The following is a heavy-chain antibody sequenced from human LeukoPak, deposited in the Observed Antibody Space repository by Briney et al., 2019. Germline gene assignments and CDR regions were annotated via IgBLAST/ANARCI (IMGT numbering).Heavy chain of an antibody. CDR1: GYTFTDYY. Sequence: ASVKVSCKAFGYTFTDYYTHWVKEAPGKGLEWMGRVDPEDGETTYAEKFQGRVTITADTSTDTAYMELNNLRSEDTAVYYCATMTTFDPWGQGTLVTVSP. V-gene: IGHV1-69-2*01. D-gene: IGHD4-11*01. CDR2: VDPEDGET. CDR3: ATMTTFDP. J-gene: IGHJ5*02.